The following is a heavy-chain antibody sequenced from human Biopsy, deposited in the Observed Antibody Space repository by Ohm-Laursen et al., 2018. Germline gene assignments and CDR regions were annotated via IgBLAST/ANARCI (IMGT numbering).Heavy chain of an antibody. V-gene: IGHV4-59*01. Sequence: PGTLSLTCTVSGESMGTYYWTWIRQPPGKGLEWIASIYYSGTTNKNPSLKSRVTISVDTSKRRFYLELSSVTAADTAIYYCARVRGGFLEWFDYWGQGTLITVSS. CDR2: IYYSGTT. J-gene: IGHJ5*01. D-gene: IGHD3-3*01. CDR3: ARVRGGFLEWFDY. CDR1: GESMGTYY.